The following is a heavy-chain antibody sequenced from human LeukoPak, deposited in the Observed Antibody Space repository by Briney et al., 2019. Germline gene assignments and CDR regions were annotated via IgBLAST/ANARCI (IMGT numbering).Heavy chain of an antibody. CDR2: INAGNGNT. Sequence: ASVKVSCKASGYTFTSYAMHWVRQAPGQRLEWMGWINAGNGNTKYSQKFQGRVTITRDTSASTVYMELSSLRSEDTAVYYCARDGGYCSGGSCYGDTWHYDYYYGMDVWGKGTTVTVSS. D-gene: IGHD2-15*01. V-gene: IGHV1-3*01. J-gene: IGHJ6*04. CDR3: ARDGGYCSGGSCYGDTWHYDYYYGMDV. CDR1: GYTFTSYA.